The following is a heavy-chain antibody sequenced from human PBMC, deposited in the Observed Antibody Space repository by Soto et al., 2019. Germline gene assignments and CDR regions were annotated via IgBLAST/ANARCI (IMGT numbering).Heavy chain of an antibody. Sequence: SCKGSGYSFTSYWIGWVRQMPGKGLEWMGIIYPGDSDTRYSPSFQGQVTTSADKSISTAYLQWSSLKASDTAMYYCARVYYDILTGYPTLYYYYGMDVWGQGTTVTVSS. CDR2: IYPGDSDT. V-gene: IGHV5-51*01. CDR3: ARVYYDILTGYPTLYYYYGMDV. J-gene: IGHJ6*02. D-gene: IGHD3-9*01. CDR1: GYSFTSYW.